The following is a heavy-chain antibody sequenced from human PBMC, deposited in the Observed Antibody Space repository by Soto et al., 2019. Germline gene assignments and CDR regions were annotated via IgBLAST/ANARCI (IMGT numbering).Heavy chain of an antibody. CDR3: AKDGRRWDLPADY. D-gene: IGHD1-26*01. CDR2: MSHDGNIK. CDR1: GFTFSSHT. V-gene: IGHV3-30-3*01. Sequence: GGSLRLSCAASGFTFSSHTMHWVRQAPGKGLEWLSLMSHDGNIKFYADSVRGRFTISRDNSKNTLYLQMNSLRAEDTAVYYCAKDGRRWDLPADYWGQGALVTVSS. J-gene: IGHJ4*02.